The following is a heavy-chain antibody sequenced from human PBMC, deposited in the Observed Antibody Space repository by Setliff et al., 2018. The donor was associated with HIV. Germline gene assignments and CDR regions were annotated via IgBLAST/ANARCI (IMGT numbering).Heavy chain of an antibody. J-gene: IGHJ3*02. V-gene: IGHV1-18*01. D-gene: IGHD2-15*01. CDR1: GYSFTNYG. Sequence: GASVKVSCKASGYSFTNYGISWVRQAPGQGLEWMGWISSYNDNTDYALNLQGRVTMTTDTYTSTAYMELRSLRSDDTAVYYCARDDVGYCSGGSCYHLFDTFDIWGQGTTVTVSS. CDR3: ARDDVGYCSGGSCYHLFDTFDI. CDR2: ISSYNDNT.